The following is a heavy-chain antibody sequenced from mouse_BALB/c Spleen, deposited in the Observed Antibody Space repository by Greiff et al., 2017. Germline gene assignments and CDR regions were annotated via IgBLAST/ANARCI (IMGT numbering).Heavy chain of an antibody. Sequence: EVHLVESGGGLVKPGGSLKLSCAASGFTFSSYAMSWVRQSPEKRLEWVAEISSGGSYTYYPDTVTGRFTISRDNAKNTLYLEMSSLRSEDTAMYYCARFHYGSSPWFAYWGQGTLVTVSA. V-gene: IGHV5-9-4*01. CDR2: ISSGGSYT. D-gene: IGHD1-1*01. J-gene: IGHJ3*01. CDR3: ARFHYGSSPWFAY. CDR1: GFTFSSYA.